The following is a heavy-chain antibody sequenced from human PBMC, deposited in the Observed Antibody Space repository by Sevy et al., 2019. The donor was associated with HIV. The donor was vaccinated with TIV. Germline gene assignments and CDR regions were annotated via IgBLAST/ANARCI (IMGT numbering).Heavy chain of an antibody. D-gene: IGHD3-16*01. Sequence: SETLSLTCTVSGGSINSGDYYWSWIRQHPEKGLEWIGYIFHTGSTYYNRSFKSRATISVDTSKNQFSQKLSLMTAADTAVYYCAREGTKGVWFDPWGQGTLVTVSS. CDR1: GGSINSGDYY. J-gene: IGHJ5*02. V-gene: IGHV4-31*03. CDR3: AREGTKGVWFDP. CDR2: IFHTGST.